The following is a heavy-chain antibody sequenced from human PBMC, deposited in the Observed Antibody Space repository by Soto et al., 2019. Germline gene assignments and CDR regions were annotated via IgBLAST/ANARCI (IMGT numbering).Heavy chain of an antibody. Sequence: EVQLVESGGGLVKPGGSLRLSCAASGFTFSNAWMNWVRQAPGKGLEWVGRIKSKTDGGTTDYAAPVKGRFTISRDDSKNTLYLQMNSLKTDDTAVYYCTTDITITNHVAFDIWGQGTMVTVSS. J-gene: IGHJ3*02. CDR1: GFTFSNAW. D-gene: IGHD3-3*01. V-gene: IGHV3-15*07. CDR2: IKSKTDGGTT. CDR3: TTDITITNHVAFDI.